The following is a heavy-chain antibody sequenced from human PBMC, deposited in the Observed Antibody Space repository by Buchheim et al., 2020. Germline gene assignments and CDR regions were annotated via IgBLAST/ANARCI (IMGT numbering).Heavy chain of an antibody. Sequence: EVQLVESGGGLVQPGGSLRLSYAASGFTFSSYWMHWVRQAPGKGLVWVSRINSDGSSTSYADSVKGRFTISRDNAQNTLYLQMNSLRAEDTAVYYCAREYGDYVSYYYYGMDVWGQGTT. CDR3: AREYGDYVSYYYYGMDV. J-gene: IGHJ6*02. CDR2: INSDGSST. CDR1: GFTFSSYW. D-gene: IGHD4-17*01. V-gene: IGHV3-74*01.